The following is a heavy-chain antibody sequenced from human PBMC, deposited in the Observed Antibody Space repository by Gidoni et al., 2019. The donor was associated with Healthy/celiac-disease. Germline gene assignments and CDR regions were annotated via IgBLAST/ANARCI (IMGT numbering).Heavy chain of an antibody. J-gene: IGHJ3*02. CDR1: GFPFSSYG. Sequence: QVQLVESGGGVVQPGRSLRLSCAASGFPFSSYGLHWVRQSPGKGLEWVAVISYDGSNKYYADSVKGRFTISRDNSKNTLYLQMNSLRAEDTAVYYCAKGAMVRGVITESYAFDIWGQGTMVTVSS. D-gene: IGHD3-10*01. CDR3: AKGAMVRGVITESYAFDI. CDR2: ISYDGSNK. V-gene: IGHV3-30*18.